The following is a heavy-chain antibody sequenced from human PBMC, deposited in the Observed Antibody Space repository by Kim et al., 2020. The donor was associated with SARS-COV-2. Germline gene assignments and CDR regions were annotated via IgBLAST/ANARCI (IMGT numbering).Heavy chain of an antibody. CDR3: ARDHQPVAGAYYYYYGMDV. J-gene: IGHJ6*02. Sequence: GRFTISRDNSKNTLYLQMNSLRAEDTAVYYCARDHQPVAGAYYYYYGMDVWGQGTTVTVSS. D-gene: IGHD6-19*01. V-gene: IGHV3-53*01.